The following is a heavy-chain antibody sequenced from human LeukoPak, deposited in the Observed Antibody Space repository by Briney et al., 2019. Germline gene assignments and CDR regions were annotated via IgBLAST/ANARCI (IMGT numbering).Heavy chain of an antibody. J-gene: IGHJ5*02. CDR2: IYYSGST. Sequence: SETLSLTCTISGVSISSSRFYWGWIRQPPGKGLEWIGSIYYSGSTYYNPSLKSRVTISVDTSKNQFSLKVSSVTAADTAVYYCATDSRSSWFYHWGQGTPVTVPS. CDR1: GVSISSSRFY. V-gene: IGHV4-39*01. CDR3: ATDSRSSWFYH. D-gene: IGHD6-13*01.